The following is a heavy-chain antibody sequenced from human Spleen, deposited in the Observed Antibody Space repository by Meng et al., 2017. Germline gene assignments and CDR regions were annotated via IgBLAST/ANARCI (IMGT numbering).Heavy chain of an antibody. CDR2: ISGSGGST. V-gene: IGHV3-23*01. CDR1: GFTFSSYA. CDR3: ARVPDAYFGESAFDY. D-gene: IGHD3-10*01. Sequence: GESLKISCAASGFTFSSYAMSWVRQAPGKGLEWASAISGSGGSTYYADSVKGRFTISRDNAKNSLYLQMNSLRAEDTAVYYCARVPDAYFGESAFDYWGQGTLVTVSS. J-gene: IGHJ4*02.